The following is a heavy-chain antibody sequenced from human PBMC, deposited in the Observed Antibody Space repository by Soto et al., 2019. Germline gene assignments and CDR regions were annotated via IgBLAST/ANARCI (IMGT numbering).Heavy chain of an antibody. CDR2: INPNSGGT. J-gene: IGHJ5*02. CDR3: SREGGRIAAACRNWFDP. Sequence: QVQLVQAGAEVKKPGASVKVSCKASGYTFTGYYMHWVRQAPGQGLEWMGWINPNSGGTNYAQKFQCRVTMTRDTSISTAYMELSRLRPDDTDVYYCSREGGRIAAACRNWFDPWGQVTLVTVSS. CDR1: GYTFTGYY. D-gene: IGHD6-13*01. V-gene: IGHV1-2*02.